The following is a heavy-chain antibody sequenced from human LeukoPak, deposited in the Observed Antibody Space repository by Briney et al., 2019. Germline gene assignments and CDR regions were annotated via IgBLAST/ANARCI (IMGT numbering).Heavy chain of an antibody. CDR1: GGSISSGGYY. J-gene: IGHJ4*02. V-gene: IGHV4-31*03. CDR3: ARNWPGGYYFDY. CDR2: IYYSGST. D-gene: IGHD1-1*01. Sequence: TLSLTCTVSGGSISSGGYYWSWIRQHPGKGLEWIGYIYYSGSTYYNPSLKSRVTISVDTSKNQFSLKLSSVTAADTAVYYCARNWPGGYYFDYWGQGTLVTVSS.